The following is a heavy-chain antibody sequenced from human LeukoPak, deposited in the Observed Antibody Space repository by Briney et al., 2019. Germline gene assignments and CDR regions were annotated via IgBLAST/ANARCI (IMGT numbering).Heavy chain of an antibody. Sequence: GGSLRLSCAASGFTFSSYSINWVRQAPGKGLEWVSSISSSSSFIYYADSVKGRFTISRDNAENSLYLQMNSLRAEDTAVYYCAKLPGRAAGQDYWGRGTLVTVSS. V-gene: IGHV3-21*01. CDR3: AKLPGRAAGQDY. D-gene: IGHD4-23*01. CDR2: ISSSSSFI. CDR1: GFTFSSYS. J-gene: IGHJ4*02.